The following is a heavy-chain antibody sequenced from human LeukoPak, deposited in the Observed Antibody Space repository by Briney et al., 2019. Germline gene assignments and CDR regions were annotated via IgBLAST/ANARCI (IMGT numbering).Heavy chain of an antibody. Sequence: ASVKVSCKVSGYTLTELSMHWVRQAPGKGLEWMGGFDPEDGETIYAQKFQGRVTMTEDTSTDTAYMELSSLRSEDTAVYYCATWGYGSGSHQPDIYYYYGMDVWGQGTTVTVSS. J-gene: IGHJ6*02. D-gene: IGHD3-10*01. CDR3: ATWGYGSGSHQPDIYYYYGMDV. V-gene: IGHV1-24*01. CDR1: GYTLTELS. CDR2: FDPEDGET.